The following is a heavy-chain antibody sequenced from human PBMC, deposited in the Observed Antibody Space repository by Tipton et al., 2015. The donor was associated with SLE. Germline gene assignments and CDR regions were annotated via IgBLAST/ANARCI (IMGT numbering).Heavy chain of an antibody. CDR2: IYYSGST. CDR3: ASASGHNFGSDFEY. J-gene: IGHJ4*02. V-gene: IGHV4-39*01. D-gene: IGHD5-18*01. Sequence: TLSLTCTVSGGSITSSSYYWGWIRQPPGKGLEWIGNIYYSGSTYYNPSLRSLVTISVDTSKNQFSLKLSSVTAADTAIYYCASASGHNFGSDFEYWGQGTLVTVSS. CDR1: GGSITSSSYY.